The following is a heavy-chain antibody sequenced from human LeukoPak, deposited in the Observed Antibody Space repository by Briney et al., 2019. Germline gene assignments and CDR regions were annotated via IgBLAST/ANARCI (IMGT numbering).Heavy chain of an antibody. Sequence: GGSLRLSCAASGFTFSSYAMHWVRQAPGKGLEWVAVISFDGRNQYYADPVKGRFTISRDDSRNTLYLQMNSLRAEDTAVYYCARAPSLGWGQGTLVTVSS. J-gene: IGHJ4*02. CDR2: ISFDGRNQ. CDR3: ARAPSLG. V-gene: IGHV3-30*04. CDR1: GFTFSSYA.